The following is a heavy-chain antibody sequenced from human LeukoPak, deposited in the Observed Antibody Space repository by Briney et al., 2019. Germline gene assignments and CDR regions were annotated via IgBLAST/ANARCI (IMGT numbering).Heavy chain of an antibody. Sequence: GGSLRLSCAASGFTVSSNYMSWVRQAPGKGLEWVSVIYSGGSTYYADSVKGRFTISRDNSKNTQYLQMNSLRAEDTAVYYCARDLNGDTFDYWGQGTLVTVSS. D-gene: IGHD4-17*01. J-gene: IGHJ4*02. CDR1: GFTVSSNY. CDR3: ARDLNGDTFDY. CDR2: IYSGGST. V-gene: IGHV3-53*01.